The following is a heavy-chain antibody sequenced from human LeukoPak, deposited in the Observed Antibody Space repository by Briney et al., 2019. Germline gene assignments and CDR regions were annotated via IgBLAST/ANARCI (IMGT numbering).Heavy chain of an antibody. CDR3: CRYYYDSSGYPHHDAFDI. CDR1: GFTLSSYA. CDR2: ISGSGGST. J-gene: IGHJ3*02. Sequence: GGSLRLSCAASGFTLSSYAMSWVRQAPGKGLEWVSAISGSGGSTYYADSVKGRFTISRDNSKNTLHLQMNSLRAEDTAVYYCCRYYYDSSGYPHHDAFDIWGQGTMVTVSS. V-gene: IGHV3-23*01. D-gene: IGHD3-22*01.